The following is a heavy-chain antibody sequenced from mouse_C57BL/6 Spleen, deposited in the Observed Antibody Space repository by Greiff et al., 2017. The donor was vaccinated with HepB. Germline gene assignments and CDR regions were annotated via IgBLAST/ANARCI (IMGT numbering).Heavy chain of an antibody. J-gene: IGHJ1*03. V-gene: IGHV3-6*01. CDR2: ISYDGSN. D-gene: IGHD2-3*01. Sequence: ESGPGLVKPSQSLSLTCSVTGYSITSGYYWNWIRQFPGNKLEWMGYISYDGSNNYNPSLKNRISITRDTSKNQFFLKLNSVTTEDTATYYCARDGYYNWYFDVWGTGTTVTVSS. CDR1: GYSITSGYY. CDR3: ARDGYYNWYFDV.